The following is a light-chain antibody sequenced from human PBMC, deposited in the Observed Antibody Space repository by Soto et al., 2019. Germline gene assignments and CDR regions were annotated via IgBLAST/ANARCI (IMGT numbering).Light chain of an antibody. CDR1: SSNIGNNY. J-gene: IGLJ2*01. CDR2: RNN. CDR3: AAWDDSLSGVV. Sequence: QLVLTQPPSASGTPGQRVTISCSGSSSNIGNNYVHWYQQLPGTAPKLLIYRNNQRPSGVPDRVSGSKSGTSASLAISGLRSEDEADYYCAAWDDSLSGVVFGGGTKSPS. V-gene: IGLV1-47*01.